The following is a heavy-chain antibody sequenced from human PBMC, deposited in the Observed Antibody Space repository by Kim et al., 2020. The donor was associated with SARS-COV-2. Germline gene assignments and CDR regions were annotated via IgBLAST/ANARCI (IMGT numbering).Heavy chain of an antibody. CDR3: AGRLSTRPFDF. D-gene: IGHD5-12*01. Sequence: SETLSLTCTVSGGSISSIDYYWGWVRQPPGKTLEWIGNVYYTGSTYYNPSLKSRVTISVDTSSNRFSLKLTSVTTTDTAVYFCAGRLSTRPFDFWGRGTLVTVSS. V-gene: IGHV4-39*01. CDR1: GGSISSIDYY. J-gene: IGHJ4*02. CDR2: VYYTGST.